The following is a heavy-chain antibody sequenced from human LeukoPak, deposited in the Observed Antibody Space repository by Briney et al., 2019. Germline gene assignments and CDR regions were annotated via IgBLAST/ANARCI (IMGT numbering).Heavy chain of an antibody. CDR3: ARGGSGYDFDS. J-gene: IGHJ4*02. CDR2: ISSSSNYI. V-gene: IGHV3-21*01. Sequence: PGGSLRLSCAASGFTFSSYSMNWVRQAPGKGLEWVSSISSSSNYIYYADSVKGRFTISRDNAKNSLYLQMNSLRAENTAVYYCARGGSGYDFDSWGQGTLVTVSS. CDR1: GFTFSSYS. D-gene: IGHD5-12*01.